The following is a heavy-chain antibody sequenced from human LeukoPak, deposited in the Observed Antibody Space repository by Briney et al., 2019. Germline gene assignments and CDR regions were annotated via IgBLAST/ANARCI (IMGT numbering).Heavy chain of an antibody. CDR2: ISWNSGSI. CDR3: AKEEGLGYCSGGSCYGSIDY. V-gene: IGHV3-9*01. Sequence: GRSLRLSCAASGFTFDDYAMHWVRQAPGKGLEWVSGISWNSGSIGYADSVKGRFTISRDNAKNSLYLQMNSLRAEDTALYYCAKEEGLGYCSGGSCYGSIDYWGQGTLVTVSS. D-gene: IGHD2-15*01. J-gene: IGHJ4*02. CDR1: GFTFDDYA.